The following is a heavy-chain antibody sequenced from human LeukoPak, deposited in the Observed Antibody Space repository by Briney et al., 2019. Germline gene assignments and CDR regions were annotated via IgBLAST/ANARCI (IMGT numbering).Heavy chain of an antibody. CDR1: GFTFSSYG. J-gene: IGHJ4*02. CDR2: ISYDGSNK. Sequence: PGGSLRLSCAASGFTFSSYGMHWVRQAPGKGLEWVAVISYDGSNKYYADSVKGRFTISRDNSKTTLYLQMNSLRAEDTAVYYCANSLVEGYYGSGSYTFDYWGQGTLVTVSS. CDR3: ANSLVEGYYGSGSYTFDY. D-gene: IGHD3-10*01. V-gene: IGHV3-30*18.